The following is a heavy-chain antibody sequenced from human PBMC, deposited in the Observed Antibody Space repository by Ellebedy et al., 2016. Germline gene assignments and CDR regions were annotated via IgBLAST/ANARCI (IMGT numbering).Heavy chain of an antibody. Sequence: GESLKISCKASGDDFASVFIAWVRQMPGKGLEWMGIVFPADSRVPYNPSFQGQVTISADKSITTAYLQWSSLKASDTAMYYCARRGLVGGWYESWGQGTLVTVSS. CDR2: VFPADSRV. V-gene: IGHV5-51*01. CDR1: GDDFASVF. D-gene: IGHD3/OR15-3a*01. J-gene: IGHJ5*01. CDR3: ARRGLVGGWYES.